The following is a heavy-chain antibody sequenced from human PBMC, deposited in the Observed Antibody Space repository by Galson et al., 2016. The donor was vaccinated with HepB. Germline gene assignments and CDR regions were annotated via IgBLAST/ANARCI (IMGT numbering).Heavy chain of an antibody. Sequence: PALVKPTQTLTLTCTFSGFSLSTIGLGVGWIRQPPGKPLEWLALIYWDATRRYETSLRSRLTISKDTSKNQVVLTMTNMGPVDTATYYCAHRRGCTGGDCYGDAFDVWGQGTMITVSS. D-gene: IGHD2-8*02. CDR2: IYWDATR. CDR1: GFSLSTIGLG. V-gene: IGHV2-5*05. J-gene: IGHJ3*01. CDR3: AHRRGCTGGDCYGDAFDV.